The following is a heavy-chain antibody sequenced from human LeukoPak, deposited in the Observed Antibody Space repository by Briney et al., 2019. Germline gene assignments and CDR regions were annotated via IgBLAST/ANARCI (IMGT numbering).Heavy chain of an antibody. D-gene: IGHD4-17*01. V-gene: IGHV1-69*05. CDR2: IIPIFGTA. CDR3: ARGGTYGDGVYFDY. CDR1: GGTFSSYA. Sequence: SVKVSCKASGGTFSSYAISWVRQAPRQGLEWMGGIIPIFGTAKYAQKFQGRVTITTDESTSTAYMELSSLRSEDTAVYYCARGGTYGDGVYFDYWGQGTLVTVSS. J-gene: IGHJ4*02.